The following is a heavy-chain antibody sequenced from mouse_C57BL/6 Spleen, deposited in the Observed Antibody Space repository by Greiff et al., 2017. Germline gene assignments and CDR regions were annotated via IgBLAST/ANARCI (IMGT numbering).Heavy chain of an antibody. CDR1: GFTFSSYA. CDR3: AREGSSGYYFDY. D-gene: IGHD3-2*02. V-gene: IGHV5-4*01. Sequence: EVMLVESGGGLVKPGGSLKLSCAASGFTFSSYAMSWVRQTPEKRLEWVATISDGGSYTYYPDNVKGRFTISRDNAKNNLYLQMRHLKSEDTAMYYCAREGSSGYYFDYWGQGTTLTVSS. CDR2: ISDGGSYT. J-gene: IGHJ2*01.